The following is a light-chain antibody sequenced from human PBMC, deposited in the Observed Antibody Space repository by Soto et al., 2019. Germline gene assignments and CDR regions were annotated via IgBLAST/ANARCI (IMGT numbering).Light chain of an antibody. J-gene: IGKJ1*01. CDR2: GAS. CDR3: QQYGSSQT. Sequence: EVVLTQSPATLSLSPGERATLSCRASQSVSSSYLAWYQQKPGQAPRLLIYGASSRATGIPDRFSGSGSGTDFTLTISRLEPEDFAVYYCQQYGSSQTFGQGTKVDI. CDR1: QSVSSSY. V-gene: IGKV3-20*01.